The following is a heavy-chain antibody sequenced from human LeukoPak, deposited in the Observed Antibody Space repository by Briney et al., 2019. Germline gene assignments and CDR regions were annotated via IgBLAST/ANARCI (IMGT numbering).Heavy chain of an antibody. CDR1: GFSFSNYW. D-gene: IGHD3-3*01. J-gene: IGHJ4*02. Sequence: PGGSLRLSCAASGFSFSNYWFHWVRQAPGEGLVWVSRTNEHGTIINYADSVKGRFTISRDNAKNTLYLQMDSLRAEDTAVYYCARDRAWNYFDYWGQGTLVTVSS. CDR2: TNEHGTII. V-gene: IGHV3-74*01. CDR3: ARDRAWNYFDY.